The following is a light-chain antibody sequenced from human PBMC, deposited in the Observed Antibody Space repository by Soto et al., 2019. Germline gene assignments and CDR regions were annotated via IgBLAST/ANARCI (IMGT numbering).Light chain of an antibody. Sequence: DIQMTQSPSSLSASIGDRVTITCRASQRIGNFLNWYQHEPGKAPKLLVYTASSLQRGVPSRFSGSGSGTDFTLTISSLRPEDFATYYCQQSYSLPLTFGGGTKVDTK. V-gene: IGKV1-39*01. CDR2: TAS. CDR3: QQSYSLPLT. J-gene: IGKJ4*01. CDR1: QRIGNF.